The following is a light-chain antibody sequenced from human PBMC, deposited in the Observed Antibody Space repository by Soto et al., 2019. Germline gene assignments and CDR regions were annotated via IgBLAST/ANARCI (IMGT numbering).Light chain of an antibody. CDR2: DAS. V-gene: IGKV3-15*01. CDR1: QSVRSS. Sequence: EILLTQSAGTLSLSPGERATVFCRASQSVRSSLAWYQQKPGQAPRLFIYDASTRATGIPARFSGSGYGTEFNLTISSLQSEDFAVYYCQQYNSWPETFGQGTKVDIK. CDR3: QQYNSWPET. J-gene: IGKJ1*01.